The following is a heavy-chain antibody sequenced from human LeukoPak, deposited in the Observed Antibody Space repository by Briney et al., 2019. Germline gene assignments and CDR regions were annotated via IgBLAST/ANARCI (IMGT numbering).Heavy chain of an antibody. CDR3: ARDRSGMIVVVGCDY. Sequence: GSLRLSCAASGFAFSSYSMNWVRQAPGKGLEWVSSISSSSSYIYYADSVKGRFTISRDNAKNSLYLQMNSLRAEDTAVYYCARDRSGMIVVVGCDYWGRGTLVTVSS. CDR2: ISSSSSYI. V-gene: IGHV3-21*01. CDR1: GFAFSSYS. J-gene: IGHJ4*02. D-gene: IGHD3-22*01.